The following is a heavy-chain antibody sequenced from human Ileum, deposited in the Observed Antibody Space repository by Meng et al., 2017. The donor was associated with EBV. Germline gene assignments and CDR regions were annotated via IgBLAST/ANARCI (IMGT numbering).Heavy chain of an antibody. V-gene: IGHV4-34*02. D-gene: IGHD3-22*01. CDR2: IKHSGST. CDR3: AREARSSGYHPGIGP. CDR1: GGFFSGYY. Sequence: QVQLQQWGAGLLKPSXXXXLTXXVYGGFFSGYYWSWIRQSPGKGLEWIGEIKHSGSTNYNPSLKSRVTISVDTSKNQFSLKLTSVTAADTAVYYCAREARSSGYHPGIGPWGQGTLVTVSS. J-gene: IGHJ5*02.